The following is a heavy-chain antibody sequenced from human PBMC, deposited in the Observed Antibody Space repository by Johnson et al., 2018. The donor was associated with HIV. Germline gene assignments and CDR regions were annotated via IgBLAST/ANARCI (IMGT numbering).Heavy chain of an antibody. J-gene: IGHJ3*02. Sequence: VQLVESGGGLVQPGRSLRLSCVASGFTFDDYAMHWVRQAPGKGLEWVSGISWNSGSRGYADSVKGRFTNSRDNAKSSLYLQMNSLRAEDTALYYCVRAQFLEWLFFDAFDIWGQGTMVTVSS. D-gene: IGHD3-3*01. V-gene: IGHV3-9*01. CDR3: VRAQFLEWLFFDAFDI. CDR1: GFTFDDYA. CDR2: ISWNSGSR.